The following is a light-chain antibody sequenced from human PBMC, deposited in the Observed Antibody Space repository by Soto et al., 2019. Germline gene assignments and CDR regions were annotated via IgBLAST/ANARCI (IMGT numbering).Light chain of an antibody. J-gene: IGKJ5*01. Sequence: DIQMTQSPSSLSASVGDRVTITCQASQDISNYLNWYQQKPGKAPKLLIYDASNLETGVPSRFSGGGSGTDFTLTISSLQPEDFATYYCQQSYSTPITFGQGTRLEIK. CDR3: QQSYSTPIT. CDR1: QDISNY. CDR2: DAS. V-gene: IGKV1-39*01.